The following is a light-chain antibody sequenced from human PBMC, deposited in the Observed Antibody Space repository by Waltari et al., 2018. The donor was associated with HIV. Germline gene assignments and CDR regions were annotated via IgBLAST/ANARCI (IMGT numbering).Light chain of an antibody. CDR1: NSNIGNNF. J-gene: IGLJ3*02. Sequence: QSVLTQPPSASRSPGQRVLMSCSGTNSNIGNNFVSWFQHVPGGAPKRVIYRNDQRPSGCPDRFAAAKSGSSATLAITGLQSDDEAAYHCASWDDSLSHWVFGGGTKLTV. CDR2: RND. V-gene: IGLV1-47*01. CDR3: ASWDDSLSHWV.